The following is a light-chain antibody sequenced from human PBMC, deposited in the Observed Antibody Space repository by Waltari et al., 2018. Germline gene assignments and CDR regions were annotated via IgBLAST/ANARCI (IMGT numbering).Light chain of an antibody. V-gene: IGLV4-60*03. CDR3: ETWDSNTRF. Sequence: QPVLTQSSSASASLGSSVKLTCTLSSGHSSYIIAWHQQQPGKAPRYLMKLEGSGSYNKGSGVPDRFSGSSPVADRYLTISNLQSEDEADYYCETWDSNTRFFGTGTKVTVL. J-gene: IGLJ1*01. CDR1: SGHSSYI. CDR2: LEGSGSY.